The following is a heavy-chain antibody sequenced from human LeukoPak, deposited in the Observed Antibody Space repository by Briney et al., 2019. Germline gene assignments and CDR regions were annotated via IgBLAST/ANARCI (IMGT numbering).Heavy chain of an antibody. CDR1: GGSISSYY. V-gene: IGHV4-59*08. CDR2: IYYSGST. Sequence: SETLSLTCTVSGGSISSYYWSWIRQPPGKGLEWIGYIYYSGSTNYNPSLKSRVTISVDTSKNQFSLKLSSVTAADTAVYYCAGRAYSSSDYFDYWGQGTLVTVSS. J-gene: IGHJ4*02. CDR3: AGRAYSSSDYFDY. D-gene: IGHD6-6*01.